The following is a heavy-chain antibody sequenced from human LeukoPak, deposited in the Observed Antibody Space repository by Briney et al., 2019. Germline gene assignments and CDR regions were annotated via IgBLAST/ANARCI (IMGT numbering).Heavy chain of an antibody. CDR3: AKDKASMIVVPGN. CDR1: GFTFDDYA. D-gene: IGHD3-22*01. J-gene: IGHJ4*02. Sequence: PGGSLRLSCAASGFTFDDYAMHWVRQAPGKGLEWVSGISWNSGTIGYADSVKGRFTISRDNAKNSLYLQMNSLRAEDTALYYCAKDKASMIVVPGNWGQGTLVTVSS. V-gene: IGHV3-9*01. CDR2: ISWNSGTI.